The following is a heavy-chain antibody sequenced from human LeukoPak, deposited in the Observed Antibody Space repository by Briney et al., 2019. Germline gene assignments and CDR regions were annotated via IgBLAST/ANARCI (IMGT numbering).Heavy chain of an antibody. Sequence: SETLSLTCAVSGDSLRSSNWWSWVRQPPGKGLEWIGEIYHSGTTNYNPSLKSRVTISMDTSKNQFSLNLRSVTAADTAVYYCANKVYCSTTSCYHAGFWGQGILVTVSS. D-gene: IGHD2-2*01. CDR2: IYHSGTT. CDR3: ANKVYCSTTSCYHAGF. CDR1: GDSLRSSNW. V-gene: IGHV4-4*02. J-gene: IGHJ4*02.